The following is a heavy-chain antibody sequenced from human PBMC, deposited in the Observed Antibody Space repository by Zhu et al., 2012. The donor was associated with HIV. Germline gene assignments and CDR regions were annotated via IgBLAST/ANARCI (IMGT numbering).Heavy chain of an antibody. V-gene: IGHV3-15*01. Sequence: EVQLVESGGGLVKPGGSLRLSCAASGFTFSNAWMSWVRQAPGKGLEWVGRIKSKTDGGTTDYAAPVKGRFTISRDDSKNXLYLQMNSLKTEDTAVYYCTTDPSGSYSYWYFDLWGLAPWSLSPQ. CDR2: IKSKTDGGTT. CDR1: GFTFSNAW. J-gene: IGHJ2*01. CDR3: TTDPSGSYSYWYFDL. D-gene: IGHD1-26*01.